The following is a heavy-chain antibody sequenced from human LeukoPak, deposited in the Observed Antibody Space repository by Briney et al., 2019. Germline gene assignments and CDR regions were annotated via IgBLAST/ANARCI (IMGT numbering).Heavy chain of an antibody. CDR2: ISGHNDNA. Sequence: GASVKVSCKASGYTFTNYGISWVRQAPGQGLEWVGWISGHNDNAHYAQKLQGRVTMTRETSTSTVYTELRSLSSDDTAIYYCARDGNDVMDYWGQGTLVTVSS. V-gene: IGHV1-18*01. CDR3: ARDGNDVMDY. J-gene: IGHJ4*02. D-gene: IGHD1-1*01. CDR1: GYTFTNYG.